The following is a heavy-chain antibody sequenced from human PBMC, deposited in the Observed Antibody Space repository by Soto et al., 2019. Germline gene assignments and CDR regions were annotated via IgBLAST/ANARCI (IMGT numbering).Heavy chain of an antibody. CDR3: ARGGGDSSSLWPTFFDY. CDR2: IIPIFGTA. CDR1: GGTFSSYA. D-gene: IGHD6-13*01. J-gene: IGHJ4*02. V-gene: IGHV1-69*01. Sequence: QVQLVQSGAEVKKPGSSVKVSCTASGGTFSSYAISWVRQAPGQGLEWMGGIIPIFGTANYAQKFQGRVTITADESTSTAYMELSSLRSEDTAVYYCARGGGDSSSLWPTFFDYWGQGTLVTVSS.